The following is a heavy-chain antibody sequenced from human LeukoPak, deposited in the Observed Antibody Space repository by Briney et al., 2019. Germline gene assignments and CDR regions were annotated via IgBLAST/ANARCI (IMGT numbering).Heavy chain of an antibody. J-gene: IGHJ6*04. CDR2: INAGNGNT. Sequence: ASVKVSCKASGYTFTSYAMHWVRQAPGQRLEWMGWINAGNGNTKYSQKFQGRVTITRDTSASTAYMELSSLRSEDTAVYYCAGGAPTGYYYYYGMDVWGKGTTVTDSS. CDR3: AGGAPTGYYYYYGMDV. D-gene: IGHD3-9*01. CDR1: GYTFTSYA. V-gene: IGHV1-3*01.